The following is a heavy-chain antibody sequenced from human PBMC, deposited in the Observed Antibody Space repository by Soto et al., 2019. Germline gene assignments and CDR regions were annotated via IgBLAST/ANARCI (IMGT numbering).Heavy chain of an antibody. CDR1: GGSIISDGYS. V-gene: IGHV4-30-2*01. CDR3: VRRSPEDAFDI. CDR2: IYEGGNT. Sequence: TLSLTCAVSGGSIISDGYSWSWIRQPPGKGLQWIGHIYEGGNTYYTPSLESRVAISTDKSKNQFSLRLSSVTAADTAVYYCVRRSPEDAFDIWGQGTMVTVSS. J-gene: IGHJ3*02.